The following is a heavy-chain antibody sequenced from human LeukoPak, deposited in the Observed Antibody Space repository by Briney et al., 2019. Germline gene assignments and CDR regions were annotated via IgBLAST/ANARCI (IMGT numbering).Heavy chain of an antibody. V-gene: IGHV3-30*02. D-gene: IGHD2-2*01. CDR3: AKAFPIVVVPAAITHDY. CDR2: IRYDGSNK. J-gene: IGHJ4*02. Sequence: GGSLRLSCAASGFTFRSYAMSWVRRAPGKGLEWVAFIRYDGSNKYYADSVKGRFTISRDNSKNTLYLQMNSLRAEDTAVYYCAKAFPIVVVPAAITHDYWGQGTLVTVSS. CDR1: GFTFRSYA.